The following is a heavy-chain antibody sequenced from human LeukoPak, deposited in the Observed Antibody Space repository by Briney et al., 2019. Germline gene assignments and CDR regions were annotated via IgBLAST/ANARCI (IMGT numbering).Heavy chain of an antibody. V-gene: IGHV3-21*01. CDR2: ISSHSDYM. CDR3: ARMHSSSWYSPFDH. CDR1: GFTFRSSG. J-gene: IGHJ4*02. D-gene: IGHD6-13*01. Sequence: PGGSLRLSCAASGFTFRSSGMTWVRQAPGKGLEWVASISSHSDYMYYADSLKGRFTISRDNANNSLYLQMSSLRAEDTAVYYCARMHSSSWYSPFDHWGQGSLVTVSS.